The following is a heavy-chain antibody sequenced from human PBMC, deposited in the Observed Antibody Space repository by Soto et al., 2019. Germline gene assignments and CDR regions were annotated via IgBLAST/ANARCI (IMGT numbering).Heavy chain of an antibody. CDR2: ISAYNGNT. V-gene: IGHV1-18*04. D-gene: IGHD1-1*01. CDR3: AASSWTQGTGAFDI. J-gene: IGHJ3*02. Sequence: QVPLVQSGAEVKKPGASVKVSCKASGYTFTSYGISWVRQAPGQGLEWMGWISAYNGNTNYAQKLQGRVTMTTDTSTSTAYMEVRSLRSDDTAVYYCAASSWTQGTGAFDIWGQGTMFTVSS. CDR1: GYTFTSYG.